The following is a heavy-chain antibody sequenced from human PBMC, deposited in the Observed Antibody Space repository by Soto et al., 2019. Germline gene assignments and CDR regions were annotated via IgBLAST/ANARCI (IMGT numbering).Heavy chain of an antibody. CDR3: ARAGITIFGVVITNWFDP. CDR2: IYYSGST. Sequence: PSETLSLTCTVSGGSISSSSYYWGWIRQPPGKGLEWIGSIYYSGSTYYNPSLKSRVTISVDTSKNQFSLKLSSVTAADTAVYYCARAGITIFGVVITNWFDPWGQGTLVTVS. D-gene: IGHD3-3*01. CDR1: GGSISSSSYY. J-gene: IGHJ5*02. V-gene: IGHV4-39*01.